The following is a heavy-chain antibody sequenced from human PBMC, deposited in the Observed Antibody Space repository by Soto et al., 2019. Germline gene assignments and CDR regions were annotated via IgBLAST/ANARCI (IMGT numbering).Heavy chain of an antibody. J-gene: IGHJ4*02. V-gene: IGHV2-5*02. D-gene: IGHD4-17*01. Sequence: QITLKESGPTVVKPTQTLTLTCTFSGFSLYTSGVGMAWIRQPPGKALEWLALIYWDDDKRYSPSLKSRLTITKDASKNQVVLTMTNMDPLDTATYYCALVRTTVTTLWGQGTLVTVSS. CDR2: IYWDDDK. CDR3: ALVRTTVTTL. CDR1: GFSLYTSGVG.